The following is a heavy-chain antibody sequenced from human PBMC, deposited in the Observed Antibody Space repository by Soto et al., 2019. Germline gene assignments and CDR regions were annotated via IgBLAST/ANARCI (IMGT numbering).Heavy chain of an antibody. CDR1: GFTFSSYG. Sequence: GGSLRLSCAASGFTFSSYGMHWVRQAPGKGLEWVAVIWYDGSNKYYADSVKGRFTISRDNSKNTLYLQMNSLRAEDTAVYYCARAKTTVTTTYGMDVWGQGTTVTV. V-gene: IGHV3-33*01. CDR3: ARAKTTVTTTYGMDV. J-gene: IGHJ6*02. CDR2: IWYDGSNK. D-gene: IGHD4-17*01.